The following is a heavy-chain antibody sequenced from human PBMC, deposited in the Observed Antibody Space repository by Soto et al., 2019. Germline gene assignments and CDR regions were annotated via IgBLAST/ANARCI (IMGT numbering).Heavy chain of an antibody. D-gene: IGHD5-12*01. J-gene: IGHJ6*02. CDR1: GSSISSDDYY. CDR2: THYNGGT. Sequence: SETLSLTCSVSGSSISSDDYYWRLLRQAPERGLEWLGYTHYNGGTYYNPALKSRLTVSHETTKSQFSLTLTAVTAADSAVYFCTRVDIALTESRYFYGTEVWVQGT. CDR3: TRVDIALTESRYFYGTEV. V-gene: IGHV4-30-4*01.